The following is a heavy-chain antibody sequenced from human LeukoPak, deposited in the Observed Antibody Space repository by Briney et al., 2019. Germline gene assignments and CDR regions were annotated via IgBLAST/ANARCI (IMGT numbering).Heavy chain of an antibody. V-gene: IGHV3-30*14. Sequence: GGSLRLSCAASGFTFSSYAMHWVRQAPGKGLEWVAVISYDGSNKYYADSVKGRFTISRDNSKNTLYLQMSSLRAEDTAVYYCVKGGYSSSWSLFDYWGQGTLVTVSS. CDR2: ISYDGSNK. J-gene: IGHJ4*02. CDR1: GFTFSSYA. D-gene: IGHD6-13*01. CDR3: VKGGYSSSWSLFDY.